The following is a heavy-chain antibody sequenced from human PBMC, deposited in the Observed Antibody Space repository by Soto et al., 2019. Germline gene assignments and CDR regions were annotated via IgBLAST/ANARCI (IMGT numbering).Heavy chain of an antibody. CDR2: IYYSGST. V-gene: IGHV4-39*01. D-gene: IGHD3-10*01. J-gene: IGHJ6*03. CDR1: GGSISSSSYY. CDR3: SRQAYGSGSYVHFYYYYYMDV. Sequence: SETLSLTCTVSGGSISSSSYYWGWIRQPPGKGLEWIGSIYYSGSTYYNTSLKSRVTIAVDTSKNQFSLKLSSVTAADTAVYYCSRQAYGSGSYVHFYYYYYMDVWGKGTTVTVSS.